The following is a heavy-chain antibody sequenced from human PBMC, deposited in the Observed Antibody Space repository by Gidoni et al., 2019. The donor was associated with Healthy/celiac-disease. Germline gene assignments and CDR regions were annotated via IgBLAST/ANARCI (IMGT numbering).Heavy chain of an antibody. CDR3: AREPNYYGSGSYAPTFDY. CDR1: GFTVRRNY. D-gene: IGHD3-10*01. J-gene: IGHJ4*02. CDR2: IYSGGST. Sequence: EVQLVESGGGLVQPGGSLRLPSAASGFTVRRNYMSWVRQAPGKGLEWGSVIYSGGSTYYADSVKGRFTISRDNSKNTLYLQMNSLRAEDTAVYYCAREPNYYGSGSYAPTFDYWGQGTLVTVSS. V-gene: IGHV3-66*01.